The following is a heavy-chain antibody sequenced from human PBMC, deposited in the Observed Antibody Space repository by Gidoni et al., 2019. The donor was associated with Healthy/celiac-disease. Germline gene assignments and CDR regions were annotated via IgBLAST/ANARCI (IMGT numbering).Heavy chain of an antibody. CDR1: GFTFSSYG. CDR3: AREGRGDYYGSGSPGWFDP. Sequence: QVQLVESGGGVVQPGRSLRLSCAASGFTFSSYGMHWVRQAPGKGLECVAVIWYDGSNKYYAESVKGRFTISRDNSKNTLYLQMNSLRAEDTAVYYCAREGRGDYYGSGSPGWFDPWGQGTLVTVSS. J-gene: IGHJ5*02. D-gene: IGHD3-10*01. V-gene: IGHV3-33*01. CDR2: IWYDGSNK.